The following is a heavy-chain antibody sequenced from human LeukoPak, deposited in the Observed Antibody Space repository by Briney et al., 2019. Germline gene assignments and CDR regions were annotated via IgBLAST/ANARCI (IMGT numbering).Heavy chain of an antibody. Sequence: GGSLRLSCAASGFTFSSYAMHWVRQAPGKGLEWVAVISFDGNSKYYADSVKDRFTISRDNSRNTLYLRMNSLSPEDTAVYYCVRDGAVVLLADWGQGTLVTVSS. V-gene: IGHV3-30-3*01. D-gene: IGHD3-10*01. CDR2: ISFDGNSK. J-gene: IGHJ4*02. CDR3: VRDGAVVLLAD. CDR1: GFTFSSYA.